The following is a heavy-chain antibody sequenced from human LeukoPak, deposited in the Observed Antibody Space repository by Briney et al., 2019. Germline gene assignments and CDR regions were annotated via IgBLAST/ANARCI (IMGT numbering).Heavy chain of an antibody. CDR3: ARDYRRGYYFDY. CDR1: GFALSRFW. V-gene: IGHV3-7*01. Sequence: GGSLRLSCAASGFALSRFWMTWVRQAPGKGLEWVANIKQDGSEKYYVDSVKGRFTISRDNAKNSLYLQMNSLRAEDTAVYYCARDYRRGYYFDYWGQGTLVTVSS. D-gene: IGHD3-22*01. J-gene: IGHJ4*02. CDR2: IKQDGSEK.